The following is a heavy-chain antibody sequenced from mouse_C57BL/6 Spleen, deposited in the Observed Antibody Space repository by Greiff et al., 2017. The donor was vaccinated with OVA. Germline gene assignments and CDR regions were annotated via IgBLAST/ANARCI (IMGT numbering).Heavy chain of an antibody. D-gene: IGHD2-5*01. CDR3: TRYSNYPDY. Sequence: QVQLQQSGAELVRPGASVTLSCKASGYTFTDYEMHWVKQTPVHGLEWIGAIDPETGGTAYNQKFKGTAILTADKSSSTAYMELRSLTSEDSAVYYCTRYSNYPDYWGQGTTLTVSS. J-gene: IGHJ2*01. CDR2: IDPETGGT. V-gene: IGHV1-15*01. CDR1: GYTFTDYE.